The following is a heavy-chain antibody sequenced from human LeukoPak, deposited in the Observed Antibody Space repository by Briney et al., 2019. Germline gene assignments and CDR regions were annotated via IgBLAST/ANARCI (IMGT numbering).Heavy chain of an antibody. J-gene: IGHJ4*02. V-gene: IGHV3-30*03. CDR2: ISYDGSNK. CDR1: GFSFTTYW. D-gene: IGHD4-17*01. Sequence: PGGSLRLSCAASGFSFTTYWMSWVRQAPGKGLEWVAVISYDGSNKYYADSVKGRFTISRDNSKNTLYLQMNSLRAEDTAVYYCARDPYGDYGTHDYWGQGTLVTVSS. CDR3: ARDPYGDYGTHDY.